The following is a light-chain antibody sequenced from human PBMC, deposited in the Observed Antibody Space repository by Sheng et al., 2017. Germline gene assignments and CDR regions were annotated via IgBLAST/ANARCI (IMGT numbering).Light chain of an antibody. CDR3: QQYGTSPPVT. Sequence: EIVLTQSPGTLSVSPGERATLSCRASQSFSRHLAWYQHKPGQAPRLLIYGASTRATDIPDRFSGSGSGTDFTLTIGRLEPEDFAVYFCQQYGTSPPVTFGGGTKVDIK. CDR2: GAS. J-gene: IGKJ4*01. V-gene: IGKV3-20*01. CDR1: QSFSRH.